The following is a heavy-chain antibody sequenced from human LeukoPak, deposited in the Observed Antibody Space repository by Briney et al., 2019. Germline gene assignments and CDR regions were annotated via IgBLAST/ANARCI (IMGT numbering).Heavy chain of an antibody. CDR2: ISSSGSTI. CDR3: ATVEMATITADY. J-gene: IGHJ4*02. CDR1: GFTFSDYY. V-gene: IGHV3-11*04. D-gene: IGHD5-24*01. Sequence: PGGSLRLSCAASGFTFSDYYMSWIRQAPGKGLEWVSYISSSGSTIYYADSVKGRFTISRDNAKNSLYLQMNSLRAEETAVYYCATVEMATITADYWGQGTLVTVSS.